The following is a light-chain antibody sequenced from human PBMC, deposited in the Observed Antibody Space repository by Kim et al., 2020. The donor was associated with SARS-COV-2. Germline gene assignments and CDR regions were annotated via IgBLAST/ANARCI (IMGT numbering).Light chain of an antibody. Sequence: VALGQTARITCGGNNIGSKNVHWYQQKPGQAPVLVIYRDSNRPSGIPERFSGSNSGNTATLTISRAQAGDEADYYCQVWDSSKGVFGGGTQLTVL. CDR3: QVWDSSKGV. J-gene: IGLJ3*02. CDR1: NIGSKN. CDR2: RDS. V-gene: IGLV3-9*01.